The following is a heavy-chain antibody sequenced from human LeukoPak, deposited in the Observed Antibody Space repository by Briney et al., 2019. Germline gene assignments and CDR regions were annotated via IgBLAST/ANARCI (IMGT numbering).Heavy chain of an antibody. CDR3: ARESYSXXXFANY. V-gene: IGHV3-30-3*01. Sequence: PGGSLRLSCAASGFTFSSYAMHWVRQAPGKGLEWVAVISYDGSNKYYADSVKGRFTISRDNSKNTLYLQMNSLRAEDTAVYYCARESYSXXXFANYWGQGTLVTVSS. D-gene: IGHD1-26*01. J-gene: IGHJ4*02. CDR1: GFTFSSYA. CDR2: ISYDGSNK.